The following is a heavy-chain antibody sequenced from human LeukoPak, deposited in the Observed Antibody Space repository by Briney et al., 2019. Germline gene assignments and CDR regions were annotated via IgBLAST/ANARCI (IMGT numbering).Heavy chain of an antibody. CDR3: ARAVSGSLYGDFDF. CDR2: INSHNGDT. V-gene: IGHV1-18*01. J-gene: IGHJ4*02. CDR1: GYSFVFFG. Sequence: ASVKVSCKASGYSFVFFGVSWVRQAPGQGLEWMGWINSHNGDTKYAERLQGRVFMTTDTSTSTSYMELRSLRSDDTAVYYCARAVSGSLYGDFDFWGQGTLVTVSS. D-gene: IGHD1-26*01.